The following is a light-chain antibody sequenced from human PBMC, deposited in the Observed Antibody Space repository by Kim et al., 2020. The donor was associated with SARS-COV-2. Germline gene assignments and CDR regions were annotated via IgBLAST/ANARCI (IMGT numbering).Light chain of an antibody. J-gene: IGLJ3*02. CDR2: AKD. Sequence: SSELTQDPAVSVALGQTVRITCQGDSLRIYYASWYQQKPGQAPVLVINAKDNRPSGIPDRFSGSTSGNTASLTITGAQAEDEADYYCKSRDSSGNHLVFGGGTKLCVL. CDR1: SLRIYY. V-gene: IGLV3-19*01. CDR3: KSRDSSGNHLV.